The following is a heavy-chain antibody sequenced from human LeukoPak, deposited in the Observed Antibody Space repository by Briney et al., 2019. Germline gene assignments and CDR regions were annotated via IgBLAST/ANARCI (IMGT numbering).Heavy chain of an antibody. CDR3: AREGGGSSSFSFDP. V-gene: IGHV4-59*01. D-gene: IGHD2-15*01. CDR2: SYYSGST. J-gene: IGHJ5*02. Sequence: SETLSLACTVSGPSIRSYYWSWIRQPPGKGLEWIGYSYYSGSTNYNPSLRSRVTISVDTSKNQFSLKLSSVTAADTAVYYCAREGGGSSSFSFDPWGQGTLVTVSS. CDR1: GPSIRSYY.